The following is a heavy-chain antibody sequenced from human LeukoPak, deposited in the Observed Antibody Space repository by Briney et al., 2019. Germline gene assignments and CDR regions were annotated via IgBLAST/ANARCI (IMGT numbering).Heavy chain of an antibody. J-gene: IGHJ6*03. Sequence: SETLSLTCAVYGGSFSGYYWGWIRQPPGKGLEWIGEINHSGSTNYNPSLKSRVTISVDTSKNQFSLKLSSVTAADTAVYYCARGIPYYYYYMDVWGKGTTVTVSS. V-gene: IGHV4-34*01. CDR1: GGSFSGYY. CDR3: ARGIPYYYYYMDV. CDR2: INHSGST.